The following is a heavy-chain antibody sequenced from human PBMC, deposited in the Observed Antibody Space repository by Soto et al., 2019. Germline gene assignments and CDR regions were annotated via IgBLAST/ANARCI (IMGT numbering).Heavy chain of an antibody. CDR3: TRVERGTATTVVDAFDI. CDR1: GGSVNSGNYY. Sequence: QVQLQQWGAGLLKPSETLSLTCAVFGGSVNSGNYYWSWIRQPPGKGLEWIGEMSHSGGSHFNPSLKRRVTFPVERSKNQFSLKMRSLTAADTALYYCTRVERGTATTVVDAFDIWGPGTMVTVSS. V-gene: IGHV4-34*01. CDR2: MSHSGGS. D-gene: IGHD1-1*01. J-gene: IGHJ3*02.